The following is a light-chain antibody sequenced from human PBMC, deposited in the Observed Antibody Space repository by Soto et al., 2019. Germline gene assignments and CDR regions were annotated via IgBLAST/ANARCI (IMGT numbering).Light chain of an antibody. CDR2: AAS. J-gene: IGKJ1*01. V-gene: IGKV1-27*01. Sequence: IHMSHSPSSLSASVLYRVTITCLASQGIANYLAWYQHKPGKVPNLLIYAASTLQSGVPSRFSGSGSGTDFTLTISCLQSEDFATYYCQQYYSFPRTFGQGTKVDIK. CDR3: QQYYSFPRT. CDR1: QGIANY.